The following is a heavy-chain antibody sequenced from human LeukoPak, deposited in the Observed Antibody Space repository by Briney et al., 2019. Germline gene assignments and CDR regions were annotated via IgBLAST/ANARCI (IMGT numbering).Heavy chain of an antibody. CDR3: ARCVEYSSPSYYMDV. V-gene: IGHV1-69*05. J-gene: IGHJ6*03. Sequence: SVKVSCKASGYTFTSYGISWVRQAPGEGLEWMGGIIPIFGTANYAQKFQGRVTITTDESTSTAYMELSSLRSEDTAVYYCARCVEYSSPSYYMDVWGKGTTVTVSS. D-gene: IGHD6-6*01. CDR2: IIPIFGTA. CDR1: GYTFTSYG.